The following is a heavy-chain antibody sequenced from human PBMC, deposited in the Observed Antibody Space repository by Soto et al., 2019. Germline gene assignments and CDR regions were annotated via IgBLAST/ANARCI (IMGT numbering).Heavy chain of an antibody. V-gene: IGHV3-23*01. CDR3: AKDHWGSY. Sequence: EVQLLESGGGLVQPVGSLRLSCVASGFTFSDYAMSWVREAPGKGLEWVSAISDSGLSTYSADSVKGRFTISRDNSKNTLYLQMNSLRDEDTAIYYCAKDHWGSYSGQGALVTVSS. D-gene: IGHD3-16*01. CDR1: GFTFSDYA. CDR2: ISDSGLST. J-gene: IGHJ4*02.